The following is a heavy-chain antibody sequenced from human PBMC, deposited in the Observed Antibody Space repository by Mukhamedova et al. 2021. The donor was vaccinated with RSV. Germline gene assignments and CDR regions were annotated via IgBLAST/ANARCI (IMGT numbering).Heavy chain of an antibody. Sequence: GKGLEWVGRIKSKTDGGTTDYAAPVKGRFTISRDDSKNTLYLQKNSLKTEDTAVYYCTTRRENNWGIGYWGQGTLVTVSS. CDR2: IKSKTDGGTT. D-gene: IGHD7-27*01. V-gene: IGHV3-15*01. CDR3: TTRRENNWGIGY. J-gene: IGHJ4*02.